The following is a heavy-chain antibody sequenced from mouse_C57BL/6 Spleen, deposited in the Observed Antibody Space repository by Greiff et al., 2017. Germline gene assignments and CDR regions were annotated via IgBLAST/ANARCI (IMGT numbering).Heavy chain of an antibody. V-gene: IGHV14-1*01. CDR2: IDPEDGDT. CDR1: GFNINDYY. Sequence: VQLQQSGAELVRPGASVKLSCTASGFNINDYYMHWVKQRPEQGLEWIGRIDPEDGDTEYAPKFQGKATMTADTSSNTAYLQLSSLTSEDTAVYYCTPYGNGPMDYWGQGTSVTVSS. CDR3: TPYGNGPMDY. D-gene: IGHD2-1*01. J-gene: IGHJ4*01.